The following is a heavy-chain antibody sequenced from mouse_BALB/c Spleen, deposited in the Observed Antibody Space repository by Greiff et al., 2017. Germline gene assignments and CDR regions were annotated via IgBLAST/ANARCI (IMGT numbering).Heavy chain of an antibody. Sequence: EVHLVESGGGLVQPGGSRKLSCAASGFTFSSFGMHWVRQAPEKGLEWVAYISSGSSTIYYADTVKGRFTISRDNPKNTLFLQMTSLRSEDTAMYYCARRGVVDYFDYWGQGTTLTVSS. CDR1: GFTFSSFG. CDR3: ARRGVVDYFDY. V-gene: IGHV5-17*02. J-gene: IGHJ2*01. D-gene: IGHD1-1*01. CDR2: ISSGSSTI.